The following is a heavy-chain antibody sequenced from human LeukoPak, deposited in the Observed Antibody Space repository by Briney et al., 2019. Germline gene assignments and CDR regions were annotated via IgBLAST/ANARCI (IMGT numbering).Heavy chain of an antibody. Sequence: ASETLSLTCTVSGGSISSSSYYWSWIRQPPGKGLEWIGYIYYSGSTNYNPSLKSRVTISVDTSKNQFSLKLSSVTAADTAVYYCARGWAKTGYSHYFDYWGQGILVTVSS. CDR1: GGSISSSSYY. V-gene: IGHV4-61*01. J-gene: IGHJ4*02. D-gene: IGHD3-9*01. CDR2: IYYSGST. CDR3: ARGWAKTGYSHYFDY.